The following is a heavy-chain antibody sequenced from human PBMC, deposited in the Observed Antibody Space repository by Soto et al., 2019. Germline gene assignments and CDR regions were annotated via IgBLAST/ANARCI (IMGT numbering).Heavy chain of an antibody. CDR1: GGTFSSYA. V-gene: IGHV1-69*01. CDR2: IIPIFGTA. CDR3: AREELERRGAYYYYYGMDV. D-gene: IGHD1-1*01. J-gene: IGHJ6*02. Sequence: QVQLVQSGAEVKKPGSSVKVSCKASGGTFSSYAISWVRQAPGHGLEWMGGIIPIFGTANYAQKFQGRVTITADESTSTAYMELSSLRSEDTAVYYCAREELERRGAYYYYYGMDVWGQGTTVTVSS.